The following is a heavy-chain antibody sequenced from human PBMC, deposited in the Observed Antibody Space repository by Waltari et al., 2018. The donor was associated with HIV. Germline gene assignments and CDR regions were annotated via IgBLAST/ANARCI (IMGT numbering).Heavy chain of an antibody. CDR1: VYTFTSYG. J-gene: IGHJ4*02. Sequence: QVQLVQSGAEVKRPGASVKVSCKASVYTFTSYGISWVRQAPGQGLEWMGWISTYNGNTNYAQKLQGRVTMTTDTSTNTAYMDLRSLRSDDTAVYYCAREMYDTSGYYYFDYWGQGTLVTVSS. CDR3: AREMYDTSGYYYFDY. D-gene: IGHD3-22*01. CDR2: ISTYNGNT. V-gene: IGHV1-18*01.